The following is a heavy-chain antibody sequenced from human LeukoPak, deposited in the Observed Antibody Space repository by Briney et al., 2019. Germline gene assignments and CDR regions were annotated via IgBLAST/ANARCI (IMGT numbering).Heavy chain of an antibody. CDR2: ISGSGGNA. J-gene: IGHJ6*03. V-gene: IGHV3-23*01. Sequence: GGSLRLSCAASGFTFSSYAMSWVRQAPGKGLEWVSGISGSGGNAYYADSVKGRFIISRDISKNTLYVQMNSLRAEDTAVYYCAKAGSYYSSSYCDMDVWGKGTTVTVSS. D-gene: IGHD1-26*01. CDR3: AKAGSYYSSSYCDMDV. CDR1: GFTFSSYA.